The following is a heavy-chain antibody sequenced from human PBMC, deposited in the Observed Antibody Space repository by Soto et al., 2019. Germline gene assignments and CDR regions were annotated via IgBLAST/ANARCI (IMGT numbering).Heavy chain of an antibody. CDR3: ARDRPIGVVGP. CDR1: GYTFTSYD. D-gene: IGHD3-3*01. J-gene: IGHJ5*02. V-gene: IGHV1-18*01. CDR2: ISVYNGNT. Sequence: ASVKVSCKASGYTFTSYDINWVRQATGQGLECMGWISVYNGNTNHAQKLQGRVTMTTDTPTSTAYMELRSLRSDDTAVYYCARDRPIGVVGPWGQGTLVTVSS.